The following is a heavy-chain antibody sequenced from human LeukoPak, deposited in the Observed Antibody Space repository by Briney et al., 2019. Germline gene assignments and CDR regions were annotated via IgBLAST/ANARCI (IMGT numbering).Heavy chain of an antibody. V-gene: IGHV1-2*02. CDR2: INPKSGGT. J-gene: IGHJ4*02. D-gene: IGHD3-9*01. CDR1: GYSFTGHY. Sequence: ASVKVSCKASGYSFTGHYMHWVRQAPGQGLEWMGWINPKSGGTNYAQKLQGRVTMTRDTSISTAYMDMSSLRADDTAVYHCARGFDWLEYYFDYWGQGTLVTVSS. CDR3: ARGFDWLEYYFDY.